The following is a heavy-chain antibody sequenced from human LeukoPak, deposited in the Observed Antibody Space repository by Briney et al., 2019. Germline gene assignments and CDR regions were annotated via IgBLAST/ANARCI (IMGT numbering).Heavy chain of an antibody. CDR2: IYYSGST. CDR1: GGSISSYY. CDR3: ARHPREWWAIKSYYFDY. V-gene: IGHV4-59*08. D-gene: IGHD2-15*01. Sequence: SETLSLTCTVSGGSISSYYWSWIRQPPGKGLEWIGYIYYSGSTNYNPSLKSRVTISVDTSKNQFSLKLSSVTAADTAVYYCARHPREWWAIKSYYFDYWGQGTLVTVSS. J-gene: IGHJ4*02.